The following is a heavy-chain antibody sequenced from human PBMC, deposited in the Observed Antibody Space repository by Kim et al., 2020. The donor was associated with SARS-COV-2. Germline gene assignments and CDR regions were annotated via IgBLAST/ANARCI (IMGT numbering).Heavy chain of an antibody. CDR2: IIPIFGTA. J-gene: IGHJ4*02. D-gene: IGHD5-12*01. CDR3: ARGGEVDTIVGEYYFDY. Sequence: SVKVSCKASGGTFSSYAISWVRQAPGQGLEWMGGIIPIFGTANYAQKFQGRVTITADESTSTAYMELSSLRSEDTAVYYCARGGEVDTIVGEYYFDYWGQGTLVTVSS. V-gene: IGHV1-69*13. CDR1: GGTFSSYA.